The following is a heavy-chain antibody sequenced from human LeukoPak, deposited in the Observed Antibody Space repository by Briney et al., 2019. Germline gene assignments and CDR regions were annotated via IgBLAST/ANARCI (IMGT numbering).Heavy chain of an antibody. CDR3: AREVYCSSTSCLNNWFDP. CDR2: INHSGST. J-gene: IGHJ5*02. CDR1: GGSFSGYY. D-gene: IGHD2-2*01. Sequence: SETLSLTCAVYGGSFSGYYWSWIRQPPGKGLEWIGEINHSGSTNYNPSLKSRVTISVDTSKNQFSLKPSSVTAADTAVYYCAREVYCSSTSCLNNWFDPWGQGTLVTVSS. V-gene: IGHV4-34*01.